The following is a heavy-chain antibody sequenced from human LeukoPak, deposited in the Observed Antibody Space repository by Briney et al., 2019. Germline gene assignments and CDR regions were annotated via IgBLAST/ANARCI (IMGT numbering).Heavy chain of an antibody. D-gene: IGHD3-16*01. J-gene: IGHJ6*04. Sequence: GGSLTLSCAASGFTFSSSWMHWLRQAPGKGLVWVSRITRDGSSTTYADSVKGRFTTSRDNAKNTLYLQMDSLRDDDTAVYYCARDPGYESWSPFWGGMDVWGNGTTVIVSS. V-gene: IGHV3-74*01. CDR3: ARDPGYESWSPFWGGMDV. CDR1: GFTFSSSW. CDR2: ITRDGSST.